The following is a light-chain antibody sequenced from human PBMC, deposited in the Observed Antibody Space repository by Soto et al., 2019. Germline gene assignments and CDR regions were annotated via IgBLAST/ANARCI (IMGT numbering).Light chain of an antibody. CDR3: QQYGSSGT. CDR2: GAS. J-gene: IGKJ1*01. CDR1: QSVSNNY. V-gene: IGKV3-20*01. Sequence: EIVLPQSPGTLSLSPGASSPLSGRASQSVSNNYLAWYQQKPGQAPRLLIYGASNRATGIPDRFSGSGSGTDFTLTISRLEPEDFAVYYCQQYGSSGTVGQGTKVDIK.